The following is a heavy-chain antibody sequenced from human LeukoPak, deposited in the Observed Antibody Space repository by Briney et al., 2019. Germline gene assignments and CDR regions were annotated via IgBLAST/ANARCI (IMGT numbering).Heavy chain of an antibody. D-gene: IGHD7-27*01. CDR1: GSNFTNYW. CDR3: ATRIALGFDY. V-gene: IGHV5-51*01. Sequence: GASLKISCKGSGSNFTNYWIGWVRQLPGKGLEWMGIIYPGDSDTTYSPSFQGQVTISADKSISTAYLQWSSLKASDTAMYYCATRIALGFDYWGQGTLVTVSS. J-gene: IGHJ4*02. CDR2: IYPGDSDT.